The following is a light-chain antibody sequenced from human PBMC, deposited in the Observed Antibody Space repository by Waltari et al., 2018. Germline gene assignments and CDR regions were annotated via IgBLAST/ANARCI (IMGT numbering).Light chain of an antibody. CDR3: QQYDNWPRT. Sequence: EIVMAQSPATLSVSPGERATLSCRASQSVSSNLAWYQQNPGQAPRLLIYGASTRATGIPASFRGSGSGTEFTLTISSLQSEDFAVYYCQQYDNWPRTFGQGTKVEIK. J-gene: IGKJ1*01. V-gene: IGKV3-15*01. CDR2: GAS. CDR1: QSVSSN.